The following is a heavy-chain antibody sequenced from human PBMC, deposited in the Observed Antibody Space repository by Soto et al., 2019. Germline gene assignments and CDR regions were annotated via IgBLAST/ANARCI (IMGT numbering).Heavy chain of an antibody. V-gene: IGHV1-18*01. CDR2: ISAYNGNT. CDR3: AVANYDILTGYYRV. Sequence: QVQLVQSGAEVKKPGASVKVTCKASGYTFTSYGISWVRQAPGQGLEWMGWISAYNGNTNYAQKLQGRVTMTTDTSTSTAYMELRSLRSDDTAVYYCAVANYDILTGYYRVWGQGTMVTVSS. J-gene: IGHJ3*01. D-gene: IGHD3-9*01. CDR1: GYTFTSYG.